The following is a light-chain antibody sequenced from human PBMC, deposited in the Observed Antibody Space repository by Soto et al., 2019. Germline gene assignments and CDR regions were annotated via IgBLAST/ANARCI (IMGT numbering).Light chain of an antibody. CDR2: GAS. Sequence: EIVMTQSPATLSVAAGERANLSCRASQSVSSNLAWYQQKPGQAPRLLIYGASTRATGIPARFSGSGSGTEFTLTISSLQSEDFAIYFCQQYNNWPPDRTFGQGTKVEIK. CDR1: QSVSSN. J-gene: IGKJ1*01. V-gene: IGKV3-15*01. CDR3: QQYNNWPPDRT.